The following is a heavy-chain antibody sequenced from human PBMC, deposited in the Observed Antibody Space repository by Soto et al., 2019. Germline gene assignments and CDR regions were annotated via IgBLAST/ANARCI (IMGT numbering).Heavy chain of an antibody. D-gene: IGHD3-22*01. J-gene: IGHJ4*02. Sequence: RQSPGKGLEWIGYIYYSGFTNYNPSLKSRVTISLDTSKNQFSLNLSSVTAADTAVYYCARLTSGYYANFDYWGQGTLVTVSS. CDR2: IYYSGFT. CDR3: ARLTSGYYANFDY. V-gene: IGHV4-59*08.